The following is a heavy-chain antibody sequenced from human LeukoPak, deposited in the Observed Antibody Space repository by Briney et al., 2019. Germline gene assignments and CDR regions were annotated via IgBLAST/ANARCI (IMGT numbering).Heavy chain of an antibody. V-gene: IGHV3-21*01. CDR3: ARDLGTVTTDYYYYGMDV. CDR1: GFTFSTYI. D-gene: IGHD4-17*01. J-gene: IGHJ6*02. CDR2: ISPDSNYI. Sequence: PGGSLRLSCAASGFTFSTYIMNWLRLAPGKGLEWVSSISPDSNYIYYVDSVKGRFTISRDNAKNSLYLQMNSLRAEDTAVYYCARDLGTVTTDYYYYGMDVWGQGTTVTVSS.